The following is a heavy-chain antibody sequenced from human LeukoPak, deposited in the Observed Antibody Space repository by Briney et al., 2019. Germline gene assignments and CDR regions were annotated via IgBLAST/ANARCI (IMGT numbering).Heavy chain of an antibody. J-gene: IGHJ3*02. V-gene: IGHV5-51*01. CDR2: IYPGDSDT. CDR1: GYSFTSYW. CDR3: ARQFYYDSSGSDAFDI. D-gene: IGHD3-22*01. Sequence: GESLKISCKGSGYSFTSYWIGWVRQMPGKGLEWMGIIYPGDSDTRYSPSFQGQVTISADKSISTAYLQWSSLKASDTAMYYCARQFYYDSSGSDAFDIWGQGTMVTVSS.